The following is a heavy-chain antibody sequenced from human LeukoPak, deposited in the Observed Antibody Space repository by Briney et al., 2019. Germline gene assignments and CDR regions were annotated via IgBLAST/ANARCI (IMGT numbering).Heavy chain of an antibody. CDR2: INPDGSEK. Sequence: GGSPRLSCGVLELAFSVIGSNWGGQVPGKGLEWVGSINPDGSEKYYVDSVEGRFTISRDNSKNSMYLQMKSLRGEQTAVNYCAKRGILGGAFDIWGQGTVVIVSS. D-gene: IGHD1-26*01. CDR1: ELAFSVIG. J-gene: IGHJ3*02. V-gene: IGHV3-7*01. CDR3: AKRGILGGAFDI.